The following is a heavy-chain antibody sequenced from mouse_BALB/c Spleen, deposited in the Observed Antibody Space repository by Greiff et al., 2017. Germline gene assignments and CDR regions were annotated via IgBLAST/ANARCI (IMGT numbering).Heavy chain of an antibody. J-gene: IGHJ4*01. CDR1: GDSITSGY. Sequence: EVMLVESGPSLVKPSQTLSLTCSVTGDSITSGYWNWIRKFPGNKLEYMGYISYSGSTYYNPSLKSRISITRDTSKNQYYLQLNSVTTEDTATYYCARYRLRDYAMDYWGQGTSVTVSS. CDR2: ISYSGST. V-gene: IGHV3-8*02. CDR3: ARYRLRDYAMDY. D-gene: IGHD2-2*01.